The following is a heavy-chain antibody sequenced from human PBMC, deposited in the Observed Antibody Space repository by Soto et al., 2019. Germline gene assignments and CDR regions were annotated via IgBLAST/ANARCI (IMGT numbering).Heavy chain of an antibody. CDR3: ARHRNRYCGGDCYDAFDI. J-gene: IGHJ3*02. Sequence: GESLKISCKGSGYSFTSYWIGWVRLMPGKDLEWMGIIYPGDSDTRYSPSFQGQVTISADKSISTAYLQWSSLKASDTAMYYCARHRNRYCGGDCYDAFDIWGQGTMVTVSS. V-gene: IGHV5-51*01. CDR1: GYSFTSYW. D-gene: IGHD2-21*02. CDR2: IYPGDSDT.